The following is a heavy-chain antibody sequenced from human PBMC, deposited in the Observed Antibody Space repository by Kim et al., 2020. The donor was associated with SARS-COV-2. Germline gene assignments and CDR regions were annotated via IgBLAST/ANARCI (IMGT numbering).Heavy chain of an antibody. D-gene: IGHD2-2*01. CDR1: GFTVSTNY. J-gene: IGHJ6*03. Sequence: GGSLRLSCAASGFTVSTNYMSWVRQAPGKGLEWVSVIYRGGSTYYADSVKGRFTISRHNSKNTLYLQMNSLRAEDTAVYYCARVYCSSTSCYGDYYYYYMDVWGKGTTVTVSS. CDR3: ARVYCSSTSCYGDYYYYYMDV. CDR2: IYRGGST. V-gene: IGHV3-53*01.